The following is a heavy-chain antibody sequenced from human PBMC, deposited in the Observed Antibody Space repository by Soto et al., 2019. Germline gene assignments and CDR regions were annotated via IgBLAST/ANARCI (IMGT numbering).Heavy chain of an antibody. D-gene: IGHD2-15*01. CDR2: IFYSGST. CDR1: GGSISSSSYY. Sequence: QLQLQESGPGLVKPSETLSLTCTVSGGSISSSSYYWGWIRQPPGKGLEWIGSIFYSGSTYYNPCLKSRVTISVDTSKNQFSLKLSSVTAADTAVYYCARHLTYCSAGSCYSDFPYYGMDVWGQGTTVTFSS. V-gene: IGHV4-39*01. CDR3: ARHLTYCSAGSCYSDFPYYGMDV. J-gene: IGHJ6*02.